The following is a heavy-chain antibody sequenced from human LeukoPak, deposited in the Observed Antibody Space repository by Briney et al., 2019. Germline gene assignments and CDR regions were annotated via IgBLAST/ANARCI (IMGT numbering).Heavy chain of an antibody. CDR1: GFTFSSYS. Sequence: GGSLRLSCAASGFTFSSYSMNWVRQAPGKRLEWISYISGTSSIIYYTPSVKGRFTISRDNGKYSLYLQVNSLRDDDTAVYFCARGTWDGDRTFDIWGQGAMVTVSS. CDR3: ARGTWDGDRTFDI. J-gene: IGHJ3*02. D-gene: IGHD5-24*01. CDR2: ISGTSSII. V-gene: IGHV3-48*02.